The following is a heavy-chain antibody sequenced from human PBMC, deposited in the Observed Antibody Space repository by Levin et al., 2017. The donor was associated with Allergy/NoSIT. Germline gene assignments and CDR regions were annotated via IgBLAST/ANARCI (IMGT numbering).Heavy chain of an antibody. D-gene: IGHD6-19*01. CDR3: ASDTGSGWYAY. J-gene: IGHJ4*02. Sequence: RSQTLSLTCTVSGASIRSYYWSWIRQSAGKGLEWIGRISSSGSTNYNPSLKSRLTVSLDRSKNQFYLKLTSVTAADMAVYFCASDTGSGWYAYWGQGTQVTVSS. V-gene: IGHV4-4*07. CDR2: ISSSGST. CDR1: GASIRSYY.